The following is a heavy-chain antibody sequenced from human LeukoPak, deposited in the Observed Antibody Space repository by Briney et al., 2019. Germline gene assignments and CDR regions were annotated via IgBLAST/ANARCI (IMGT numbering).Heavy chain of an antibody. CDR1: GFTVSSNY. CDR3: ARENIAAAGSGFDY. J-gene: IGHJ4*02. CDR2: IYSGGST. Sequence: GGSLRLSCAASGFTVSSNYMSWVRQAPGKGLEWVSVIYSGGSTYYADSVKGRFTISRDNSKNTLYLQMNSLRAEDTAVYYCARENIAAAGSGFDYWGQGTLVTVSS. D-gene: IGHD6-13*01. V-gene: IGHV3-66*01.